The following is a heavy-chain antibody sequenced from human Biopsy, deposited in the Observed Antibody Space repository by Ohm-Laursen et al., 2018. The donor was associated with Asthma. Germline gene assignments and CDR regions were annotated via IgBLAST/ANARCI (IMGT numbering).Heavy chain of an antibody. CDR1: GYNFISFA. J-gene: IGHJ3*01. Sequence: ASVKVSCKASGYNFISFAIHWVRQAPVQRLEWIGWVNTGNGDTKYSQKFQGRVTITRDTSASTAYMELRSLRSEDTATYYCARTYYDFLTGQVKDVFGVWGQGTMVTVSS. D-gene: IGHD3-9*01. CDR3: ARTYYDFLTGQVKDVFGV. V-gene: IGHV1-3*04. CDR2: VNTGNGDT.